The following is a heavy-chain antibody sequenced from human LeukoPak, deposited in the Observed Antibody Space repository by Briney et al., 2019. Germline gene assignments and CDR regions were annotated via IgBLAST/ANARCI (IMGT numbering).Heavy chain of an antibody. CDR1: GFTFSTYA. Sequence: PGGSLRLSCAASGFTFSTYAMAWVRQAPGNGLEWVSSISGSSDNTYYTDSVKGRFTVSRDNFKNTLSLQMTGLRAEDTAVYYCAKGVEWLLGVNFDYWDQGILVTVSS. CDR3: AKGVEWLLGVNFDY. J-gene: IGHJ4*02. V-gene: IGHV3-23*01. CDR2: ISGSSDNT. D-gene: IGHD3-3*01.